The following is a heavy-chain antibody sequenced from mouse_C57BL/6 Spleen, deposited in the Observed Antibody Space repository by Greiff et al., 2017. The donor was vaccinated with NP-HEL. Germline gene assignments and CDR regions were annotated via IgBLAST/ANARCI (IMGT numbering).Heavy chain of an antibody. J-gene: IGHJ2*01. D-gene: IGHD2-5*01. CDR3: ARTLYSNPYYFDY. V-gene: IGHV1-18*01. Sequence: VQLQQSGPELVKPGASVKIPCKASGYTFTDYNMDWVKQSHGKSLEWIGDINPNNGGTIYNQKFKGKANLTVDKSSSTAYMKLRSLTSEDTAFYYCARTLYSNPYYFDYWGQGTTLTVSS. CDR2: INPNNGGT. CDR1: GYTFTDYN.